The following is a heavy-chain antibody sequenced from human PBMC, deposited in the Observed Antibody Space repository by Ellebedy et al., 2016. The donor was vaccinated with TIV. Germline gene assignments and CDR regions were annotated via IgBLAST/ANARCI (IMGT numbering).Heavy chain of an antibody. CDR2: INHSGST. Sequence: MPSETLSLTCAVYGGSFSGYYWSWIRQPPGKGLEWIGEINHSGSTNYNPSLKSRVTISVDTSKNQFSLKLSSVTAADTAVYYCAREEIGDGYNGWIDYWGQGTLVTVSS. CDR1: GGSFSGYY. J-gene: IGHJ4*02. D-gene: IGHD5-24*01. CDR3: AREEIGDGYNGWIDY. V-gene: IGHV4-34*01.